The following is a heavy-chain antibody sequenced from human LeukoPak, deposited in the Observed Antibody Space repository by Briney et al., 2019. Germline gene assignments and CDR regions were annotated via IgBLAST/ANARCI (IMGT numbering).Heavy chain of an antibody. V-gene: IGHV1-24*01. Sequence: ASVKVSCKVSGYTLTELSMHWVRQAPGKGLEWMGGFDPEDGETIYAQKFQGRVTMTEDTSTDTAYMELSSLRSEDTAVYYCATSQSWNDVVRNAFDIWGQGTVVTVSS. J-gene: IGHJ3*02. CDR3: ATSQSWNDVVRNAFDI. CDR1: GYTLTELS. CDR2: FDPEDGET. D-gene: IGHD1-1*01.